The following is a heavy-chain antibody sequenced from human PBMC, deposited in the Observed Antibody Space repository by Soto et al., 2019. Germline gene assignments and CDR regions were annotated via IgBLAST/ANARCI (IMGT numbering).Heavy chain of an antibody. Sequence: QVQLVQSGDEVKKPGSSVKVSCKASGGTFSSYAISWVRQAPGQELESMGGIIPIFGTANYAQKFQGRVTITADESTSTAYMDLSSLRSECTAVYYCARGYDSSGYQYYFDYWGQGTLVTVSS. D-gene: IGHD3-22*01. V-gene: IGHV1-69*12. J-gene: IGHJ4*02. CDR3: ARGYDSSGYQYYFDY. CDR2: IIPIFGTA. CDR1: GGTFSSYA.